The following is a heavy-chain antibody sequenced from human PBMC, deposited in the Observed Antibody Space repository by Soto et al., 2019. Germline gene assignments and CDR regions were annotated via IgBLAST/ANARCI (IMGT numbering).Heavy chain of an antibody. J-gene: IGHJ3*02. CDR2: IYYSGT. CDR3: ARTYDGSGPNSGGYGFDI. D-gene: IGHD3-22*01. Sequence: SEALSVTCSVSGGSISRYYWSWIRQPPGKGLEWIAYIYYSGTSYNPSLKSRVSISLDTPKNQFSLKLSSVTAADTALYYCARTYDGSGPNSGGYGFDIWGQGTMVT. V-gene: IGHV4-59*01. CDR1: GGSISRYY.